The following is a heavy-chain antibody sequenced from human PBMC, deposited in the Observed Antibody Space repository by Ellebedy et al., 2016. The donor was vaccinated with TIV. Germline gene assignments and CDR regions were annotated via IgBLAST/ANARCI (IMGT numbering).Heavy chain of an antibody. Sequence: ASVKVSCXASGDTFTSYGISWVRQAPGQGLEWMGWIKNFNGDKSYAQKLQDRVTMTTDTSTSIAYMELRSLSSDDTAVYYCARDGYCSGGDCYSIGFDPWGQGTLVTVSS. CDR3: ARDGYCSGGDCYSIGFDP. J-gene: IGHJ5*02. V-gene: IGHV1-18*01. D-gene: IGHD2-15*01. CDR2: IKNFNGDK. CDR1: GDTFTSYG.